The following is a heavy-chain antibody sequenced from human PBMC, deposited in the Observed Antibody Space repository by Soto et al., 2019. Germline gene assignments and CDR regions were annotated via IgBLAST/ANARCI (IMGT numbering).Heavy chain of an antibody. Sequence: ASVKVSCKASGYTFTSYPMHWVRQAPGQGLEWMGWINAGNGDTKYSQKFQGRVTITRDTSANTAYMELSSLRSEDTAVFYCARDWNHYDSSGPGDYWGQGNLVTVSS. CDR3: ARDWNHYDSSGPGDY. CDR1: GYTFTSYP. D-gene: IGHD3-22*01. V-gene: IGHV1-3*01. CDR2: INAGNGDT. J-gene: IGHJ4*02.